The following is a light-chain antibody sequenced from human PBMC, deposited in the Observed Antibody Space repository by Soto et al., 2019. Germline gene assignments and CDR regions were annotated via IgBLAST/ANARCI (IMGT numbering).Light chain of an antibody. CDR3: QSYDNSLSGSWI. Sequence: QSVLTQPPSVSGAPGLRVTISCTGNSANIGAGYDVHWYQQLPGTAPKLLIYGDNNRPSGVPDRFSGSKSGTSASLDITRLQAEDEADYYCQSYDNSLSGSWIFGGGTKLTVL. V-gene: IGLV1-40*01. J-gene: IGLJ2*01. CDR1: SANIGAGYD. CDR2: GDN.